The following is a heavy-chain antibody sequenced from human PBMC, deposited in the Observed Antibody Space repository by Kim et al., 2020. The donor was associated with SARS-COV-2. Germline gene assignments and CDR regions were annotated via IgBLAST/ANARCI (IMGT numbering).Heavy chain of an antibody. CDR2: IYYSGST. J-gene: IGHJ5*02. Sequence: SETLSLTCTVSGGSVSSGSYYWSWIRQPPGKGLEWIGYIYYSGSTNYNPSLKSRVTISVDTSKNQFSLKLSSVTAADTAVYYCARDEDSSSSDWFDPWC. V-gene: IGHV4-61*01. CDR3: ARDEDSSSSDWFDP. D-gene: IGHD6-6*01. CDR1: GGSVSSGSYY.